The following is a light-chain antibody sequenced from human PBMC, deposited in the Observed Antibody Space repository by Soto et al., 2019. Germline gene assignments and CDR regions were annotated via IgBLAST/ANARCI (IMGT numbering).Light chain of an antibody. CDR2: EGS. CDR3: CSYAGSSTYV. CDR1: SSDVGTYNL. J-gene: IGLJ1*01. V-gene: IGLV2-23*01. Sequence: QSVLTQPASVSRSPGQSITISCTGTSSDVGTYNLVSWYQHHPGKAPKLMIYEGSKRPSGVSNRFSGSKSGNTASLTISGLQAEDEADYYCCSYAGSSTYVFGTGTKLTVL.